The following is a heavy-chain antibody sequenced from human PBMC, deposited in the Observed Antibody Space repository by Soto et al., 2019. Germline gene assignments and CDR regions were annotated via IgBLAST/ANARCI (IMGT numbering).Heavy chain of an antibody. D-gene: IGHD3-22*01. CDR2: VIPIFALI. CDR3: ARGAVVSPDHNIEVLYYYGMDV. J-gene: IGHJ6*02. Sequence: QVQLVQSGAEVKKPGSSVNVSCKASRGTFSIYAISWVRQAPGQGLEWMGGVIPIFALINSAQKFQGRLTITANKSTSTANMELSSLRSEDTAVYYCARGAVVSPDHNIEVLYYYGMDVWGQGTTVAVS. CDR1: RGTFSIYA. V-gene: IGHV1-69*17.